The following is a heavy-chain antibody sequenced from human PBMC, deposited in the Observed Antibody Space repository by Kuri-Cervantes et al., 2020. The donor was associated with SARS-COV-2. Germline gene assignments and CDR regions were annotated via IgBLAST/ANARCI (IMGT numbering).Heavy chain of an antibody. J-gene: IGHJ5*02. V-gene: IGHV4-39*07. CDR1: GGSISSSSYY. CDR3: ARRTNYWWFDP. Sequence: SETLSLTCTVSGGSISSSSYYWGWIRQPPGKGLEWIGSIYYSGSTYYNPSLKSRVTISIDTSKNQFSLMLSSMTAADTAVYYCARRTNYWWFDPWGQGTLVTVSS. CDR2: IYYSGST. D-gene: IGHD4/OR15-4a*01.